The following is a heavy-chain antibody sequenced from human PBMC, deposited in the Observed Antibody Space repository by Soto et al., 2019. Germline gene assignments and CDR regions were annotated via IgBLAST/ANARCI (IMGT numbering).Heavy chain of an antibody. CDR1: GVTFSSYL. Sequence: GSIKLASAASGVTFSSYLIHWVRQAPGKGLVWVSRINTDGSSTTYADSVKGRFTISRDNTKNTLYLQMNSLRVEDTAVYYCARASGSNIHFDAWGQGTLVTFS. CDR3: ARASGSNIHFDA. D-gene: IGHD1-26*01. CDR2: INTDGSST. J-gene: IGHJ4*02. V-gene: IGHV3-74*01.